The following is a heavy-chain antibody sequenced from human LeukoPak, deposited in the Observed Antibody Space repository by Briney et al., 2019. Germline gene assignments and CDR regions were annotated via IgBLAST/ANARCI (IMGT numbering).Heavy chain of an antibody. D-gene: IGHD5-12*01. CDR3: TTARLYYYYGMDV. CDR1: GFTFSNAW. V-gene: IGHV3-15*01. J-gene: IGHJ6*04. CDR2: IKSKTDGGTT. Sequence: GGSLRLSCAASGFTFSNAWMSWVRQAPGKGLEWVGRIKSKTDGGTTDYAAPVKGRFTISRDDSKNTLYLQMNSLKTENTAVYYCTTARLYYYYGMDVWGKGTTVTVSS.